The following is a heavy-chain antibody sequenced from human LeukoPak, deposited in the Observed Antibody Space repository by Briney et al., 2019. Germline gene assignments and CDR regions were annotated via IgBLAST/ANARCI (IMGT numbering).Heavy chain of an antibody. Sequence: PGRSRRLSCVASGCTFSNYGMHWVRQAPGKGLEWVAFMPYDGSGKYYADSVRGRFNIFRDNSKNTLYLQMNSLRAEDTAVYYCAKRGHGLGDLEWYFVYWGQGTLVAVSS. D-gene: IGHD3-10*01. V-gene: IGHV3-30*18. CDR1: GCTFSNYG. J-gene: IGHJ4*02. CDR3: AKRGHGLGDLEWYFVY. CDR2: MPYDGSGK.